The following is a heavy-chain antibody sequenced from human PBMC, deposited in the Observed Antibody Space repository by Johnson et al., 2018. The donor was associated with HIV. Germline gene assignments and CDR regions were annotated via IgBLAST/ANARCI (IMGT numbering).Heavy chain of an antibody. CDR1: GFSFSASY. V-gene: IGHV3-66*01. CDR3: ARDKDYGGNHDAFDI. Sequence: MQLVESGGGLVQPGGSLRLSCAASGFSFSASYMSWLRQAPGKALEWVSVIYRGGATYYAASVQGRFTISRDNSKNTLSLQMESLRADDTALYYCARDKDYGGNHDAFDIWGQGTMVTVSS. CDR2: IYRGGAT. J-gene: IGHJ3*02. D-gene: IGHD4-23*01.